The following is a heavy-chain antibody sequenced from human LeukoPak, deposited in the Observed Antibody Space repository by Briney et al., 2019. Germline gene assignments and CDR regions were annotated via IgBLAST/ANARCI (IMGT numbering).Heavy chain of an antibody. D-gene: IGHD3-3*01. J-gene: IGHJ4*02. CDR1: GFTFSSYS. V-gene: IGHV3-21*01. CDR2: ISSGDSHI. Sequence: PGGSLRLSCAASGFTFSSYSMNWVRQAPGKGLEWVSSISSGDSHIYYADSVKGRFTISRDNAKNSLYLQLNSLRAEDTAVYYCARANFWSGYSFDYWGQGTLVTVSS. CDR3: ARANFWSGYSFDY.